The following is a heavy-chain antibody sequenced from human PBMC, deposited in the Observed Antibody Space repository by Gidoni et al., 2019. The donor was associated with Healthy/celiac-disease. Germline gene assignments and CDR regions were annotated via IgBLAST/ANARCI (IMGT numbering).Heavy chain of an antibody. CDR1: GGTFSSYA. J-gene: IGHJ4*02. V-gene: IGHV1-69*01. CDR3: ASNPRYCSGGSCAGVFDY. Sequence: QVQLVQSGAEVQKPGSSVKVSCKASGGTFSSYAISWVRQAPGQGLEWMGGIIPIFGTANYAQKFQGRVTITADESTSTAYMELSSLRSEDTAVYYCASNPRYCSGGSCAGVFDYWGQGTLVTVSS. CDR2: IIPIFGTA. D-gene: IGHD2-15*01.